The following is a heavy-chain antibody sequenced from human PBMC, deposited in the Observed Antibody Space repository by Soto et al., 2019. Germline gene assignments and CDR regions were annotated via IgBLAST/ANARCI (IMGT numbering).Heavy chain of an antibody. J-gene: IGHJ6*02. CDR3: ARGKTYYDFWSGYAIMEGMGNFGYYGRDV. D-gene: IGHD3-3*01. Sequence: PSEALSLTCAVSGGSFSGYYWSWCRQPPGKGLEWIGEINHSGSTNYNPSLKSRVTISVDTSKNQFSLKLSSVTAADTAVYYCARGKTYYDFWSGYAIMEGMGNFGYYGRDVGGQVTTVT. CDR2: INHSGST. V-gene: IGHV4-34*01. CDR1: GGSFSGYY.